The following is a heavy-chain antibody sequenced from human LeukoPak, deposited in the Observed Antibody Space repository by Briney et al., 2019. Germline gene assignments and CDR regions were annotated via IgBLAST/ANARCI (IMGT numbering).Heavy chain of an antibody. CDR2: IYHSGST. CDR1: GGSISSGGYS. Sequence: KPSETLSLTCAVSGGSISSGGYSWSWIRQPPGKGLEWIGYIYHSGSTYYNPSLKSRVTISVDRSKNQFSLKLSSVTAADTAVYYCARGADNYFDYWGQGTLVTVSS. CDR3: ARGADNYFDY. V-gene: IGHV4-30-2*01. J-gene: IGHJ4*02.